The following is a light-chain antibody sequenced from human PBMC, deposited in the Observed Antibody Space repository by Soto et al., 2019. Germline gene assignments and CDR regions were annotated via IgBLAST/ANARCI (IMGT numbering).Light chain of an antibody. Sequence: DIQMTQSPSTLSASVGDGVTFICRASRSFGSWLAWYQQRPGKAPKLLIYDASSLESGVPSRFSGSGSGTEFTLTISSLQPDDFATYYCQQYSSYPWTFGQGSKVEIK. CDR3: QQYSSYPWT. CDR2: DAS. CDR1: RSFGSW. V-gene: IGKV1-5*02. J-gene: IGKJ1*01.